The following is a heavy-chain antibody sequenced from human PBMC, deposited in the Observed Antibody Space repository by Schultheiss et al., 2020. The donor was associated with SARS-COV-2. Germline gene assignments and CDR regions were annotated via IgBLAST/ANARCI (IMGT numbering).Heavy chain of an antibody. CDR1: GYSFTSYW. CDR3: ASHGGYSYGYWGSFS. CDR2: IYPGDSDT. V-gene: IGHV5-51*01. D-gene: IGHD5-18*01. J-gene: IGHJ5*02. Sequence: GESLKISCKGSGYSFTSYWIGWVRQMPGKGLEWMGIIYPGDSDTRYSPSFQGQVTISADKSISTAYLQWSSLKASDTAMYYCASHGGYSYGYWGSFSWGQGTLVTVSS.